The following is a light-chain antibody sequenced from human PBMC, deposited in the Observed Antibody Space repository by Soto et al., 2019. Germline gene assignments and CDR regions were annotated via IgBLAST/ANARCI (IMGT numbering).Light chain of an antibody. Sequence: EIVLTQSPGTLSLSPGERATLSCRASQSVSSAYLAWYQHKPGQPPTLLIYAASSRVTGIPDRFSGSGSGTDFTLTISRLEPEGFAVYYCQQYGSSSTWTFGQGTKVEIK. V-gene: IGKV3-20*01. J-gene: IGKJ1*01. CDR2: AAS. CDR1: QSVSSAY. CDR3: QQYGSSSTWT.